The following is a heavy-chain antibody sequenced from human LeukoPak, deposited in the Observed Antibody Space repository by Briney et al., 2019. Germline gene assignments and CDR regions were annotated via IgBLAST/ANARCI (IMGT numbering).Heavy chain of an antibody. J-gene: IGHJ6*03. CDR2: IKQDGSEE. V-gene: IGHV3-7*01. CDR3: ARAILDYYYYYMDV. CDR1: GFTFSSYW. Sequence: GGSLRLSCAASGFTFSSYWMSWVRQAPGKGLEWVANIKQDGSEEYYVDSVKGRFTISRDNAKNSLYLQMNSLRAEDTAVYYCARAILDYYYYYMDVWGKGTTVTVSS.